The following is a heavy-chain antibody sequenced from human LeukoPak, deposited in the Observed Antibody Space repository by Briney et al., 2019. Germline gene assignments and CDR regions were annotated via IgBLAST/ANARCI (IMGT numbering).Heavy chain of an antibody. Sequence: KPSETLSLTCTVSGGSISSYYWSWIRNPPGKGLEWIGYIYYSGSTNYNPSLKSRVTISVDTSKNQFSLKLSSVTAADTAVYHCARGDGDYDYWGQGTRVTVSS. V-gene: IGHV4-59*12. CDR1: GGSISSYY. J-gene: IGHJ4*02. CDR3: ARGDGDYDY. D-gene: IGHD4-17*01. CDR2: IYYSGST.